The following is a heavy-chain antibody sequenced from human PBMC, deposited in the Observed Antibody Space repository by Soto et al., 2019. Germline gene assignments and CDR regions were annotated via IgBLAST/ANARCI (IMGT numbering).Heavy chain of an antibody. J-gene: IGHJ3*02. D-gene: IGHD6-19*01. V-gene: IGHV5-51*01. CDR1: GYSFTSYW. CDR2: IYPGDSDT. CDR3: ARLYGGDIAVALNAFDI. Sequence: GESLKISCKGSGYSFTSYWIGWVRQMPGKGLEWMGIIYPGDSDTRYSPSFQGQVTISADKSNSTAYLQWSSLKASDTAMYYCARLYGGDIAVALNAFDIWGQGTMVTVSS.